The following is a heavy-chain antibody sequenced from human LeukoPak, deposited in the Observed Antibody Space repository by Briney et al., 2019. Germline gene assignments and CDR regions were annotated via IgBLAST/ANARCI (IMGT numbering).Heavy chain of an antibody. Sequence: GGSLRLSCAASGFTFSSYSMNWVRQAPGKGLEWVSSISSSSSYIYYADSVKGRFTISRDNAKNSLYLQMNSLRGEDTAVYYCARDGTPSYTSGWVYMDAWGKGTTVTISS. V-gene: IGHV3-21*01. CDR3: ARDGTPSYTSGWVYMDA. CDR1: GFTFSSYS. CDR2: ISSSSSYI. D-gene: IGHD6-19*01. J-gene: IGHJ6*04.